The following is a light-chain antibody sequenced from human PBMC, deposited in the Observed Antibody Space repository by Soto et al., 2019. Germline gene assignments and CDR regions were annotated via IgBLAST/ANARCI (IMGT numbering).Light chain of an antibody. CDR2: KAS. V-gene: IGKV1-5*03. CDR3: QRYNSYWT. CDR1: QSIGSG. Sequence: DIQMTQSPSTLSASVGDRVTITCRASQSIGSGLAWYQQQPGKAPKLLIYKASILQSGVPSRFSGSGSGTEFTLTISSLQPDDFATYYCQRYNSYWTFGQGTKVDIK. J-gene: IGKJ1*01.